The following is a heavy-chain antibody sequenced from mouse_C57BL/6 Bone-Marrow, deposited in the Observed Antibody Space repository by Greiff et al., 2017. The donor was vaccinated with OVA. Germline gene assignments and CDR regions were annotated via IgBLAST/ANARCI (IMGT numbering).Heavy chain of an antibody. J-gene: IGHJ2*01. CDR2: IYPRSGNT. CDR3: ARRPVVGDFDY. V-gene: IGHV1-81*01. D-gene: IGHD1-1*01. CDR1: GYTFTSYG. Sequence: QVQLQQSGAELARPGASVKLSCKASGYTFTSYGISWVKQRTGQGLEWIGEIYPRSGNTYYNEKFKGKATLTADKSSSTAYMELRSLTSEDSAVYFCARRPVVGDFDYWGQGTTLTVSS.